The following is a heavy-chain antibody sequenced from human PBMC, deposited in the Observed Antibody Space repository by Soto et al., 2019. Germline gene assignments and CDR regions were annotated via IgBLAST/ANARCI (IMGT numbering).Heavy chain of an antibody. D-gene: IGHD3-10*01. CDR3: ARLGTMVRGVNVYGMDV. V-gene: IGHV1-18*01. CDR1: GYTFTSYG. Sequence: ASVKVSSKASGYTFTSYGISWVRQAPGQGLEWMGWISAYNGNTNYAQKLQGRVTMTTDTSTSTAYMELRSLRSDDTAVYYCARLGTMVRGVNVYGMDVWGQGTTVTVSS. CDR2: ISAYNGNT. J-gene: IGHJ6*02.